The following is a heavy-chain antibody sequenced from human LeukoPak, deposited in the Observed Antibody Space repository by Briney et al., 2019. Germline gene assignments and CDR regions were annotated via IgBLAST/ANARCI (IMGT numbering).Heavy chain of an antibody. CDR3: ARGSLNRVITFGGVIVDDY. D-gene: IGHD3-16*02. CDR1: GGSFSGYY. V-gene: IGHV4-34*01. Sequence: PSETLSLTCAVHGGSFSGYYWSWIRQPPGKGLEWIGEINHSGRANYNPSLKSRVTMSVDTSNDQFSLSLSSVTAADTAVYYCARGSLNRVITFGGVIVDDYWGQGTLVTVSS. CDR2: INHSGRA. J-gene: IGHJ4*02.